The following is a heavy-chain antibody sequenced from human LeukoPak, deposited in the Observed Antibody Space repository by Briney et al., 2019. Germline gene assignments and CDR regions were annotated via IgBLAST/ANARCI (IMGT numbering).Heavy chain of an antibody. Sequence: PGRPLRLSCTASGFTFGDYAMSWFRQAPGKGLEWVGFIRSKAYGGTTEYAASVKGRFTISRDDSKSTAYLQMNSLKTEDTAVYYCTRSSDSSSWYYDAIDAFDIWGQGTMVTVSS. V-gene: IGHV3-49*03. CDR3: TRSSDSSSWYYDAIDAFDI. CDR2: IRSKAYGGTT. CDR1: GFTFGDYA. D-gene: IGHD6-13*01. J-gene: IGHJ3*02.